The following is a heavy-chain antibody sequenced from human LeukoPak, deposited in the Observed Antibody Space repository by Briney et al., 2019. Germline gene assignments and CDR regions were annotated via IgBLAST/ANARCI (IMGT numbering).Heavy chain of an antibody. D-gene: IGHD5-12*01. V-gene: IGHV3-23*01. J-gene: IGHJ4*02. Sequence: GGSLRLSCVASGFTFSSYAMSWVRQAPGKGLEWVSAMSGSGSSTHYADSVKGRFTISRDNSKNTLYLQMNSLRAEDTAVYHCAKLRGGYPNYYFDYWGQGTLVTVSS. CDR1: GFTFSSYA. CDR3: AKLRGGYPNYYFDY. CDR2: MSGSGSST.